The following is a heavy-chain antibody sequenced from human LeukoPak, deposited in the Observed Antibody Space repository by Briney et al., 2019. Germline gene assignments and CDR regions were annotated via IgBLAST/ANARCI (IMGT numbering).Heavy chain of an antibody. CDR1: GFTFSSYW. CDR2: INSDGSST. CDR3: ARGGARQQLVENYFDY. J-gene: IGHJ4*02. V-gene: IGHV3-74*01. Sequence: GGSLRLSCAASGFTFSSYWMHWVRQAPGKGLVWVSRINSDGSSTTYADSVKGRFTISRDNAKNTVYLQMNSLRAEDTAVYYCARGGARQQLVENYFDYWGQGTLVTVSS. D-gene: IGHD6-13*01.